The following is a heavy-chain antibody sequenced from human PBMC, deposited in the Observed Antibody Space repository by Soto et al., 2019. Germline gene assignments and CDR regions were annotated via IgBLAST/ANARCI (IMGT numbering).Heavy chain of an antibody. Sequence: QITLKESGPTLVKPTQTLTLTCTFSGFSLTTDRVGVGWIRQPPGEALEWLAVIYWDDSKTYRPSLESRLTSTKDTSKSPLALTRTHMGSPVTATYYCAHASGARSLYWGPGTLVTVSS. CDR2: IYWDDSK. CDR3: AHASGARSLY. V-gene: IGHV2-5*02. J-gene: IGHJ4*02. D-gene: IGHD2-8*02. CDR1: GFSLTTDRVG.